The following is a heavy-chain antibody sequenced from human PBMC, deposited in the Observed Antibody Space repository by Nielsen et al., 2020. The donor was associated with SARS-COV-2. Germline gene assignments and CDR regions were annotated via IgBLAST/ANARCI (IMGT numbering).Heavy chain of an antibody. V-gene: IGHV3-30*01. J-gene: IGHJ4*02. CDR3: ARGNGWGSYFDY. Sequence: DSVKGRFTISRDNSKNTLYLQINSLRAEDTAVYYCARGNGWGSYFDYWGQGTLVTASS. D-gene: IGHD7-27*01.